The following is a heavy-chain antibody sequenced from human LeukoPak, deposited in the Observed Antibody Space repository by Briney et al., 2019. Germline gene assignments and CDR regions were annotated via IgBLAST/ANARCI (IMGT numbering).Heavy chain of an antibody. CDR1: GGSVSSGSYY. J-gene: IGHJ4*02. CDR3: ARGDGGYPR. Sequence: SETLSLTCTVSGGSVSSGSYYWSWIRQPPGKGLEWIGYIYYSGSTNYNPSLKSRVTISVDTSKNQFSLKLSSVTAADTAVYYCARGDGGYPRWGQGTLVTVSS. CDR2: IYYSGST. V-gene: IGHV4-61*01. D-gene: IGHD5-12*01.